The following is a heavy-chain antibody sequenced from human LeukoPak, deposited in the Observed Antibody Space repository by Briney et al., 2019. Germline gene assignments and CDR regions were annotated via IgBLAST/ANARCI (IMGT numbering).Heavy chain of an antibody. CDR2: IKQDGSEK. CDR3: AKEGAYAALNS. J-gene: IGHJ5*02. D-gene: IGHD1-26*01. Sequence: GGSLRLSCAASGFTFSSYWMSWVRQAPGKGLEWVANIKQDGSEKYYVDSVKGRFTISRDNSKNTLYLQMSRLTAEDTAVYYCAKEGAYAALNSWGQGTLVTVSS. V-gene: IGHV3-7*03. CDR1: GFTFSSYW.